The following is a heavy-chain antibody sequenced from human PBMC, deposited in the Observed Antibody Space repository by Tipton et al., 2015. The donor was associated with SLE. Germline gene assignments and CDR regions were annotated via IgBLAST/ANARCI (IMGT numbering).Heavy chain of an antibody. Sequence: TLSLTCTVSGASISSNCYFWGWIRQPPGKGLDWIGSMFYSGTTGGSSYYSPSLESRVTMSVDASKKQFFLNLRSVTAADTAGYYCATGSGRYLVDQWGQGTLVSVSS. CDR1: GASISSNCYF. V-gene: IGHV4-39*07. J-gene: IGHJ4*02. CDR3: ATGSGRYLVDQ. CDR2: MFYSGTTGGSS. D-gene: IGHD6-13*01.